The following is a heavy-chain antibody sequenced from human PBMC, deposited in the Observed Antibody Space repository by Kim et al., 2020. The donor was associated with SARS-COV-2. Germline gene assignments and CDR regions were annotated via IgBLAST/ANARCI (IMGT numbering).Heavy chain of an antibody. CDR1: GGSISSGGYY. CDR2: IYYSGST. V-gene: IGHV4-31*03. CDR3: ARCNGDGAEYFQH. Sequence: SETLSLTCTVSGGSISSGGYYWSWIRQHPGKGLEWIGYIYYSGSTYYNPSLKSRVTISVDTSKNQFSLKLSSVTAADTAVYYCARCNGDGAEYFQHWGQGTLVTVSS. J-gene: IGHJ1*01. D-gene: IGHD4-17*01.